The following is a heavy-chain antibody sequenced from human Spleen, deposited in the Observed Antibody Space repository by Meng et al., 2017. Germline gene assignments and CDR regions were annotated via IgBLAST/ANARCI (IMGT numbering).Heavy chain of an antibody. J-gene: IGHJ4*02. V-gene: IGHV5-51*01. Sequence: KVSCKGSGYSFTSYWIGWVRQMPGKGLEWMGIIYPRDSDTRYSPSFQGQVTISADKSISTAYLQWSSLKASDTAMYYCARPTYGYILGAYDSWGQGTLVTVSS. CDR1: GYSFTSYW. CDR2: IYPRDSDT. D-gene: IGHD5-24*01. CDR3: ARPTYGYILGAYDS.